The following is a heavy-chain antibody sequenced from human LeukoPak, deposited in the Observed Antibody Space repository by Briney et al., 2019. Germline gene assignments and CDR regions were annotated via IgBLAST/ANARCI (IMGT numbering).Heavy chain of an antibody. D-gene: IGHD6-19*01. Sequence: ASETLSLTCAVSGGSIDSHYWGWIRQPPGKGLQWIGDIYYTGEINYNPSLKSRVTITLDTSKDHLSLNLTSVLAADTAIYYCVRRDTGWNYFDYWGQGILVTVSS. V-gene: IGHV4-59*08. CDR1: GGSIDSHY. CDR2: IYYTGEI. CDR3: VRRDTGWNYFDY. J-gene: IGHJ4*02.